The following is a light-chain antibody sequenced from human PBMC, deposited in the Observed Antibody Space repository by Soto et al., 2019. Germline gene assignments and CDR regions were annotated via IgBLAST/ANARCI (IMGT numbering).Light chain of an antibody. Sequence: ILMTQSPATLSVSPGERATLSCRASQSVSNNLAWYQQKPGQAPRLLIYDASTRATGIPARFSGSGSGTEFTLNIRGLQAEDFAVYYCQQYNIWPPWTFGQGTKVEVK. J-gene: IGKJ1*01. V-gene: IGKV3-15*01. CDR1: QSVSNN. CDR2: DAS. CDR3: QQYNIWPPWT.